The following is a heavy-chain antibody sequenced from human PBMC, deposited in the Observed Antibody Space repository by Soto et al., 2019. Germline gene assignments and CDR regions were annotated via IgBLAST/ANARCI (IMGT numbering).Heavy chain of an antibody. Sequence: QVQLVQSGAEVKKPGSSVKVSCKASGGTFSSYAISWVRQAPGEGLEWMGGIIPIFGTANYAQKFQGRLTITADESTSTHYLELSSLRSEDTAVYYCARDPHYYDSSDYYNSAEYFQHRGQGTLVTVSS. V-gene: IGHV1-69*01. J-gene: IGHJ1*01. CDR3: ARDPHYYDSSDYYNSAEYFQH. D-gene: IGHD3-22*01. CDR2: IIPIFGTA. CDR1: GGTFSSYA.